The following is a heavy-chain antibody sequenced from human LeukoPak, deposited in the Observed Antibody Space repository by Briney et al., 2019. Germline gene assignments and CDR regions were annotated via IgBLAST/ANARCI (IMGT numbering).Heavy chain of an antibody. CDR1: GFTSSNAW. CDR2: IKSKTDGGTT. CDR3: TTAGGYSYGFPYDY. V-gene: IGHV3-15*01. D-gene: IGHD5-18*01. Sequence: GGSLRLSCAASGFTSSNAWMSWVRQAPGKGREWVGRIKSKTDGGTTDYDAPVKGRFTISRDDSKNTLYLQMNRLKTEDTAVYYCTTAGGYSYGFPYDYWGQGTLVTVSS. J-gene: IGHJ4*02.